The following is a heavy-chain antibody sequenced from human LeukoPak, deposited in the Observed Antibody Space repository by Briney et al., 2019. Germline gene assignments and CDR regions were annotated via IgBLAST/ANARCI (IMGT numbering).Heavy chain of an antibody. CDR1: GGTFSSYA. V-gene: IGHV1-69*05. J-gene: IGHJ4*02. D-gene: IGHD5-24*01. CDR2: TIPIFGTA. CDR3: ARDKRRDGYNLSY. Sequence: SVKVSCKASGGTFSSYAISWVRQAPGQGLEWMGRTIPIFGTANYAQKFQGRVTITTDESTSTAYMELSSLRSEDTAVYYCARDKRRDGYNLSYWGQGTLVTVSS.